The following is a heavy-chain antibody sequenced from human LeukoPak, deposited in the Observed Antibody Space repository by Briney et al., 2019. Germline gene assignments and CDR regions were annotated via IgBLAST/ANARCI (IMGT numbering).Heavy chain of an antibody. CDR1: GGTFSSYA. J-gene: IGHJ4*02. CDR2: IIPILGIA. CDR3: ARVSGSYYNPPKGFDY. Sequence: GASVKVSCKASGGTFSSYAISWVRQAPGQGLEWMGRIIPILGIANYAQKFQGRVTITVDKSTSTAYMELSSLRSEDTAVYYCARVSGSYYNPPKGFDYWGQGTLVTVSS. V-gene: IGHV1-69*04. D-gene: IGHD3-10*01.